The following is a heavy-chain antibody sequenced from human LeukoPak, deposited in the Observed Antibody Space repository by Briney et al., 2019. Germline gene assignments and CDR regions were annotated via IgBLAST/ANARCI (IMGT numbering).Heavy chain of an antibody. D-gene: IGHD2-21*02. J-gene: IGHJ4*02. CDR2: IYHSGST. Sequence: PSQTLSLTCAVSGGSISSGGYSWSWIRQPPGKGLEWIGYIYHSGSTYYNPSLKSRVTISVDRSKNQFSLKLSSVTAADTAVYYCARTIVVVTAPCYFDYWGQGTLVTVSS. CDR3: ARTIVVVTAPCYFDY. V-gene: IGHV4-30-2*01. CDR1: GGSISSGGYS.